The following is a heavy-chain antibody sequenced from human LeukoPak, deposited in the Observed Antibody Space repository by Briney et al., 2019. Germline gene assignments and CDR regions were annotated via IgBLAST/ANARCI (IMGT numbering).Heavy chain of an antibody. D-gene: IGHD3-22*01. Sequence: PGGSLRLSCAASGFTFSTYAMQWVRQAPGKALEYVSAISYNGGSTYYANSVKGRFSISRDNSKNTLYLQMGSLRPEDMAVYYCAREGHYGSSGYRDYWGQGTLVTVSS. CDR1: GFTFSTYA. CDR2: ISYNGGST. J-gene: IGHJ4*02. V-gene: IGHV3-64*01. CDR3: AREGHYGSSGYRDY.